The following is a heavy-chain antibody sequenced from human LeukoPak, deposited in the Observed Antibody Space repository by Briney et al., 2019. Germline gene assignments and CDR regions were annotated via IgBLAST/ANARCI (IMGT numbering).Heavy chain of an antibody. CDR1: GGSISSSHYY. J-gene: IGHJ1*01. CDR3: AGWMQLWSTTLNGLKSFQH. Sequence: SETLSLTCTVSGGSISSSHYYWGWIRQPPGKGLEWIGSLYYSGNTYYNPSLKSRVTISVDTSKNHFSLRLSSVTAADSAVYYCAGWMQLWSTTLNGLKSFQHWGQGTLVTVSS. CDR2: LYYSGNT. V-gene: IGHV4-39*01. D-gene: IGHD5-18*01.